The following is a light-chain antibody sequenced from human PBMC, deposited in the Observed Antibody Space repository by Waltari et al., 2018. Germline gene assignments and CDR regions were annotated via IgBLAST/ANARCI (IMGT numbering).Light chain of an antibody. Sequence: SSELTQDPAVSVALGQTVRITCQGASLRTSYASWYQQKSGQAPSLVLFGKNKRPSGIPDRFSGYNSESTTSLTITGAQAEDEADYYCSSRDSSASHVLFAGGTKVTVL. CDR1: SLRTSY. V-gene: IGLV3-19*01. CDR2: GKN. J-gene: IGLJ2*01. CDR3: SSRDSSASHVL.